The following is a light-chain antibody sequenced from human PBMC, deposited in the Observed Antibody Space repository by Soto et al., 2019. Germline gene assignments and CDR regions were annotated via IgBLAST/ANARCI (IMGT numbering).Light chain of an antibody. Sequence: QPVLTQSPSASASLGASVKLXXTLXSXXSXYAIAWHQQQSEKGPRYLMKLNSDGSHSKGDGIPDRFSGSSSGAERYLTISSLQSEDEADYYCQTWGSGIVVFGGGTKLTVL. CDR3: QTWGSGIVV. CDR1: SXXSXYA. CDR2: LNSDGSH. V-gene: IGLV4-69*01. J-gene: IGLJ2*01.